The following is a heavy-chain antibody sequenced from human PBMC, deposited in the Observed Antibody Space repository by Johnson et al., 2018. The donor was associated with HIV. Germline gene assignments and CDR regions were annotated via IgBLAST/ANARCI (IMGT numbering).Heavy chain of an antibody. Sequence: EVQLVESGGGVVQPGRSLRLSCVASGFTFSDYHMSWIRQAPGKGLEWVSGISWNGGSTGYADSVKGRFTISRDNAKNSLYLQMNSLRAEDTALYYCARDEEGYCSGGSCYSGAFDIWGQGTMVTVSS. CDR2: ISWNGGST. J-gene: IGHJ3*02. D-gene: IGHD2-15*01. V-gene: IGHV3-20*04. CDR3: ARDEEGYCSGGSCYSGAFDI. CDR1: GFTFSDYH.